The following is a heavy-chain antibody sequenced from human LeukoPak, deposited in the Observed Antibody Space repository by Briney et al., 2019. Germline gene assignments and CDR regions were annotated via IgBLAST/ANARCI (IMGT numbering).Heavy chain of an antibody. CDR1: GFTFSAYS. Sequence: GGSLRLSCAASGFTFSAYSMNWVRQAPGKGLEWVSYISGSGSTIYYADSVKGRFTISRDNSKNTLYLQMNSLRPEDTAVYYCARGPSRYCSGDSCYSDYWGQGTLVTVSS. CDR2: ISGSGSTI. CDR3: ARGPSRYCSGDSCYSDY. D-gene: IGHD2-15*01. J-gene: IGHJ4*02. V-gene: IGHV3-48*01.